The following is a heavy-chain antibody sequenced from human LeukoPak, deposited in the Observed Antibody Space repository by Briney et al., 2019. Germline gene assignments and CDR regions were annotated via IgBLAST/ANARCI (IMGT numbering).Heavy chain of an antibody. CDR3: AKSLYCSSTSCYAVLTAIDY. Sequence: GGSLRLSCAASGFTVSSNYMSWVRQAPGKGLEWVSVIYSGGSTYYADSVKGRFTISRDNSKNTLYLQMNSLRAEDTAVYYCAKSLYCSSTSCYAVLTAIDYWGQGTLVTVSS. J-gene: IGHJ4*02. V-gene: IGHV3-66*01. CDR2: IYSGGST. CDR1: GFTVSSNY. D-gene: IGHD2-2*01.